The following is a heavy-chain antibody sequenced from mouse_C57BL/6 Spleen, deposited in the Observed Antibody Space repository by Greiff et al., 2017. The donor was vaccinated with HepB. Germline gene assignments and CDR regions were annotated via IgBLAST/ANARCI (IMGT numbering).Heavy chain of an antibody. Sequence: VQLQQSGPELVKPGASVKISCKASGYAFSSSWMNWVKQRPGKGLEWIGRIYPGDGDTNYNGKFKGKATLTADKSSSTAYMQLRSLTSEDSAVYFGGYYSNYGRYFDVWGTGTTVTVSS. CDR3: GYYSNYGRYFDV. J-gene: IGHJ1*03. D-gene: IGHD2-5*01. CDR2: IYPGDGDT. CDR1: GYAFSSSW. V-gene: IGHV1-82*01.